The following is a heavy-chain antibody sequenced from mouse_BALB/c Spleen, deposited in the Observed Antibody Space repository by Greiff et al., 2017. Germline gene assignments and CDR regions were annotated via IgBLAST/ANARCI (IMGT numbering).Heavy chain of an antibody. J-gene: IGHJ4*01. V-gene: IGHV2-9*02. CDR1: GFSLTRYG. Sequence: VMLVESGPGLVAPSQSLSITCTVSGFSLTRYGVHWVRQPPGKGLEWLGVIWAGGSTNYNSALMSRLSISKDNSKSQVFLKMNSLQTDDTAMYYCAIYYGSSYEYAMDYWGQGTSVTVSS. CDR2: IWAGGST. D-gene: IGHD1-1*01. CDR3: AIYYGSSYEYAMDY.